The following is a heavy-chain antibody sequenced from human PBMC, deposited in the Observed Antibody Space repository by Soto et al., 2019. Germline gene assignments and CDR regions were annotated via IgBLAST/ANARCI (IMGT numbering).Heavy chain of an antibody. CDR3: ARLVVAGSTYYFES. J-gene: IGHJ4*02. CDR1: GFSLSSSGVG. Sequence: QITLKESGPTLVKPTQTLTLTCTFSGFSLSSSGVGVGWIRQPPGTALEWLTFIYWDDDKRYSPSLKSRLTITKDTSKNQVVLTLTNMDPVDTAPYYCARLVVAGSTYYFESWGQGTLLTVSS. V-gene: IGHV2-5*02. D-gene: IGHD1-1*01. CDR2: IYWDDDK.